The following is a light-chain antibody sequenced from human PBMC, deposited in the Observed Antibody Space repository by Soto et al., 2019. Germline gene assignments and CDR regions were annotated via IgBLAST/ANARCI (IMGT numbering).Light chain of an antibody. V-gene: IGKV3-11*01. CDR2: DAS. J-gene: IGKJ1*01. CDR3: LQRRGWPWT. Sequence: EIVLTQSPATLSLSPGERATLSCRASQSVSSYLAWYQQKPGQAPRLLIYDASNRATDIPARFSGSGSGTDFNITISSLEPEDFAVYYCLQRRGWPWTFGQGTKVEI. CDR1: QSVSSY.